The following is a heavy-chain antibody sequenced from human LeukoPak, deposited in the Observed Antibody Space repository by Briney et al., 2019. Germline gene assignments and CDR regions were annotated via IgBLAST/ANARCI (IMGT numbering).Heavy chain of an antibody. Sequence: ASVKVSCKASGYTFTGYYMHWVRQAPGQGLEWMGWINPNSGGTNYAQKFQGRVTMTRDTSISTAYLQWSSLEASDTAMYYCARYMRGHGEMRGRYYFDFWGQGTLVTVSS. V-gene: IGHV1-2*02. CDR2: INPNSGGT. D-gene: IGHD3-10*01. J-gene: IGHJ4*02. CDR1: GYTFTGYY. CDR3: ARYMRGHGEMRGRYYFDF.